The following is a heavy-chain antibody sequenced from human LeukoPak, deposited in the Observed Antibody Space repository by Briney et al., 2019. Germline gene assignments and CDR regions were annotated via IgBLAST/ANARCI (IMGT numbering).Heavy chain of an antibody. V-gene: IGHV4-59*01. CDR3: ARDRNYVFDY. J-gene: IGHJ4*02. D-gene: IGHD3-16*01. CDR2: ISPSGST. Sequence: SETLSLTCTVSGGSISSYYWSWIREPPGKGLEWIGYISPSGSTNYNPSLESRLALSRDTSKNQFSLNLSSVTAADTAVYYCARDRNYVFDYWGQGILVTVSS. CDR1: GGSISSYY.